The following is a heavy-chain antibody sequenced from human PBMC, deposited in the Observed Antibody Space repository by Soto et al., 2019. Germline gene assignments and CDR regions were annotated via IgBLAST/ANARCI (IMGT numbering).Heavy chain of an antibody. V-gene: IGHV1-18*01. CDR1: GYTFTSYG. D-gene: IGHD4-4*01. CDR2: ISAYNGNT. J-gene: IGHJ5*02. CDR3: ARWEAPLTVTSNWFDP. Sequence: ASVKVSCKASGYTFTSYGISWVRQAPGQGLEWMGWISAYNGNTNYAQKLQGRVTMTTDTSTSTAYMERRSLRSDDTAVYYCARWEAPLTVTSNWFDPWGQGTLVTVSS.